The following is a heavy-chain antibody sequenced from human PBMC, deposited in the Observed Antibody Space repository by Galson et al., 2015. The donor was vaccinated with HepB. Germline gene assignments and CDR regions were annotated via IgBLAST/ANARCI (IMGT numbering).Heavy chain of an antibody. D-gene: IGHD6-19*01. CDR2: ISYDGSNK. CDR3: ARGYSSGRHEGPPGAY. V-gene: IGHV3-30*04. CDR1: GFTFSSYA. Sequence: FLRLSCAASGFTFSSYAMDWVRQAPGKGLEWVAVISYDGSNKYYADSVKVRFTISRDNSKNTLYLQMNSLRAEDTAVYYCARGYSSGRHEGPPGAYWGQGTLVTVPS. J-gene: IGHJ4*02.